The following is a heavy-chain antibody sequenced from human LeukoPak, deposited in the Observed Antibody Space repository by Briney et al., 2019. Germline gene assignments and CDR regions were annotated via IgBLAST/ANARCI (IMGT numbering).Heavy chain of an antibody. CDR1: GFTVSSNY. CDR3: ARDSSGYDAFDI. CDR2: IYSGGST. V-gene: IGHV3-66*01. D-gene: IGHD3-22*01. Sequence: GGSLRLSCAASGFTVSSNYMSWVRQAPGKGLEWVSVIYSGGSTYYADSVKGRFTISRDNSKNTLYLQMNSLRAEDTAVYYCARDSSGYDAFDIWGQGTMVTVSS. J-gene: IGHJ3*02.